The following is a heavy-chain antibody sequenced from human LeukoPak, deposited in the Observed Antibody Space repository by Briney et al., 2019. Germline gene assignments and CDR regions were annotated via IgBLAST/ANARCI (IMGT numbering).Heavy chain of an antibody. J-gene: IGHJ4*02. Sequence: PGRSLRLSCATSGFTFSSYSIHWVRQAPGKGLEWVSVISSDGNTKYYADSVRGRFTISRDNSKNTVYLQTNSLRIEDTAVYYCARERAVNGWTSAHFDYWGQGTLVTVSS. CDR2: ISSDGNTK. V-gene: IGHV3-30*14. CDR3: ARERAVNGWTSAHFDY. CDR1: GFTFSSYS. D-gene: IGHD6-19*01.